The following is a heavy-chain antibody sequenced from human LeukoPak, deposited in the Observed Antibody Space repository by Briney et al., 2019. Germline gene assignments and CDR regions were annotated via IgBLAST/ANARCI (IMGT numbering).Heavy chain of an antibody. V-gene: IGHV3-30*02. CDR3: AKDRIAVALRAFDI. CDR2: IRYDGSNK. D-gene: IGHD6-19*01. J-gene: IGHJ3*02. Sequence: AGGSLRLSCAASGFTFSSYGMHWVRQAPGKGLEWVAFIRYDGSNKYYADSVKGRFTISRDNSKNTLYLQMNSLRAEDTAVYYCAKDRIAVALRAFDIWGQGTMVTVSS. CDR1: GFTFSSYG.